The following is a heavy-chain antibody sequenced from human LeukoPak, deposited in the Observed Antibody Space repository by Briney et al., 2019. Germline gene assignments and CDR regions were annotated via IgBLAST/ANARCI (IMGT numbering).Heavy chain of an antibody. D-gene: IGHD3-16*02. CDR1: GYSFASYW. J-gene: IGHJ4*02. V-gene: IGHV5-51*01. CDR2: IYPGDSDT. CDR3: ARYRSWPYYFDY. Sequence: GESRKISCKGAGYSFASYWIGWVRQMPGKGLEWMGIIYPGDSDTRYSPSFQGQVTISADKSISTAYLQWSSLKASDTAMYYCARYRSWPYYFDYWGQGTLLTVVS.